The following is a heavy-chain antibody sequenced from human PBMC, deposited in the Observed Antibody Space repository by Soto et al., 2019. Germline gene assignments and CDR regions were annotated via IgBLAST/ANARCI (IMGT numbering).Heavy chain of an antibody. CDR1: GGTFSSYA. J-gene: IGHJ4*02. V-gene: IGHV1-69*13. Sequence: SVKVSCKASGGTFSSYAISWVRQAPGQGLEWMGGIIPIFGTANYAQKFQGRVTITADESTSTAYMELSSLRSEDTAVYYCARDLSTDDCSGGSCPLDYWGQGTLVTVSS. CDR3: ARDLSTDDCSGGSCPLDY. D-gene: IGHD2-15*01. CDR2: IIPIFGTA.